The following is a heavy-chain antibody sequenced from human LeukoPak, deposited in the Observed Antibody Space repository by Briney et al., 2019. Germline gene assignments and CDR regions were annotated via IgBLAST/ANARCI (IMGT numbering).Heavy chain of an antibody. Sequence: PGGSLRLSCASAGFTFSSYSMKCVRQAPGKGLEWLSSISSSSSYIYYTDSVKGRCTISRDNAKNSLYLQMNSQRAEDTAVYYCARAYGARYYYYGMDVWGQGTTVTAPS. D-gene: IGHD4/OR15-4a*01. CDR2: ISSSSSYI. CDR3: ARAYGARYYYYGMDV. J-gene: IGHJ6*02. CDR1: GFTFSSYS. V-gene: IGHV3-21*01.